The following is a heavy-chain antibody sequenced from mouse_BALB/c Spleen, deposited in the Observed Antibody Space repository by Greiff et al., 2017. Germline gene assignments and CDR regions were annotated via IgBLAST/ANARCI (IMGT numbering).Heavy chain of an antibody. CDR2: IWAGGST. CDR3: ARVHYYGYRYAIDY. CDR1: GFSFTSYG. Sequence: VQLQESGPGLVAPSQSLSITCTVSGFSFTSYGVHWVRQPPGKGLEWLGVIWAGGSTNYNSALMSRLSISKDNSKTQVFLKMNSLQTDDTAMYYCARVHYYGYRYAIDYWGQGTSVTVSS. V-gene: IGHV2-9*02. D-gene: IGHD1-2*01. J-gene: IGHJ4*01.